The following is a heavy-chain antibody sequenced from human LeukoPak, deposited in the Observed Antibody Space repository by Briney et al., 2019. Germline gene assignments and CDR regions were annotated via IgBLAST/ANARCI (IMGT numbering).Heavy chain of an antibody. Sequence: ASVKVSCKASGYMFTGYYMHWVRQAPGQGLEWMGWINTNSGGTKYAEKFQGRVTMTRDTSISTAYMELSRLRSDDTAVYYCARDHSSSGQLFDYWGQGTLVTVSS. CDR2: INTNSGGT. V-gene: IGHV1-2*02. CDR3: ARDHSSSGQLFDY. D-gene: IGHD6-13*01. CDR1: GYMFTGYY. J-gene: IGHJ4*02.